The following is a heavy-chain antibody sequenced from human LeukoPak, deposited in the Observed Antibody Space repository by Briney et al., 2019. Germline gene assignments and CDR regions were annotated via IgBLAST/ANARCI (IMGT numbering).Heavy chain of an antibody. V-gene: IGHV3-23*01. CDR3: AKDMSDSSGWYPYYGMDV. D-gene: IGHD6-19*01. J-gene: IGHJ6*04. Sequence: GGSLRLSCAASGFTFSSYAMSWVRQAPGKGLEGVSAISGSGGSTYYADSVKGRFTISRDNSKNTLYLKMNSLRAEDTAVYYCAKDMSDSSGWYPYYGMDVWGKGTTVTVSS. CDR2: ISGSGGST. CDR1: GFTFSSYA.